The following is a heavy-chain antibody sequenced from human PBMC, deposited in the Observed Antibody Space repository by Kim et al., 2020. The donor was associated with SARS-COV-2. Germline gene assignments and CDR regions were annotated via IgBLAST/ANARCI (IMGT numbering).Heavy chain of an antibody. CDR2: IWYDGSNK. CDR1: GFTFSSYG. Sequence: GRSLRLSCAASGFTFSSYGMHWVRQAPGKGLEWVAVIWYDGSNKFYADSVKGRFTISRDNSKNTLYLQMNSLRAEDTAVYYCAKGQEWELMLWGQGTLVTVSS. V-gene: IGHV3-33*06. CDR3: AKGQEWELML. D-gene: IGHD1-26*01. J-gene: IGHJ4*02.